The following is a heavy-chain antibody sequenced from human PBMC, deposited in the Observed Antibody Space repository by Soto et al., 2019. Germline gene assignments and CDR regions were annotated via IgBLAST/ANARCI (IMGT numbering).Heavy chain of an antibody. CDR1: GYTFTRYG. J-gene: IGHJ6*02. V-gene: IGHV1-18*01. Sequence: QGHLVQSEAEVKKSGASVKVSCKASGYTFTRYGISWVRQAPGQGLEWMGWISGYNGDTNYAQKFQGRVSMTIDTSTTTAYMELRSLTSDDTAVYYCAKNGQPPYYYGLDVWGQGTKVTVSS. CDR3: AKNGQPPYYYGLDV. CDR2: ISGYNGDT. D-gene: IGHD2-8*01.